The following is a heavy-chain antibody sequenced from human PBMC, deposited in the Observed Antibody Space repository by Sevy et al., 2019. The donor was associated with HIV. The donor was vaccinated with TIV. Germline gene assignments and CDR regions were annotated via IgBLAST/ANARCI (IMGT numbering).Heavy chain of an antibody. D-gene: IGHD3-3*01. V-gene: IGHV3-33*06. CDR2: IWYDGSYE. CDR1: GFTFSNYG. J-gene: IGHJ5*02. Sequence: GGSLRLSCAASGFTFSNYGMHWVRQAPGKGLEWVAVIWYDGSYEYYADSVKGRFTISRDNAKSKLYLQMNRLRAEDTAVYYCAKTFAIFGVLMSPDFDPWGQGTLVTVSS. CDR3: AKTFAIFGVLMSPDFDP.